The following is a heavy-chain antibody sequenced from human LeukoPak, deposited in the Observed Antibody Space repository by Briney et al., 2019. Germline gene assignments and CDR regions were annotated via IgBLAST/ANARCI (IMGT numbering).Heavy chain of an antibody. CDR2: ISSSSSYI. CDR3: ARDPPRGSGGY. J-gene: IGHJ4*02. D-gene: IGHD2-15*01. V-gene: IGHV3-21*01. CDR1: GFTFSSYS. Sequence: MAGGSLRLSCAASGFTFSSYSMNLVRQAPGKGLEWVSSISSSSSYIYYADSVKGRFTISRENAKNSLYLQMNSLRAEDTAVYYCARDPPRGSGGYWGQGTLVTVSS.